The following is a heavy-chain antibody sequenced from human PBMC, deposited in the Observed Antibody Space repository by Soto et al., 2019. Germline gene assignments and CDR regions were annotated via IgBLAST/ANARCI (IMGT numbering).Heavy chain of an antibody. D-gene: IGHD3-10*01. CDR2: IHHSGST. CDR1: GGSISSGGYY. J-gene: IGHJ1*01. V-gene: IGHV4-31*03. CDR3: VRGVLS. Sequence: QVQLQESGPGLVKASQTLSLTCNVSGGSISSGGYYWTWIRQHPGKGLEWIGNIHHSGSTFYHPSLKSRVSISVDTSKNQFSLKLRSVTAADTAVYFCVRGVLSWGQGTLVTVSS.